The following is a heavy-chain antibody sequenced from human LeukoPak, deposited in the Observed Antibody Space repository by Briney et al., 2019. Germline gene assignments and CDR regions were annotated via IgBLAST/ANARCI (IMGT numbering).Heavy chain of an antibody. CDR1: GNTLRELP. D-gene: IGHD3-3*01. CDR3: ATRGSDFWSGFDY. J-gene: IGHJ4*02. CDR2: FDPENAEI. Sequence: ASVKVSCKLSGNTLRELPIQWVRQAGGKGLEWRAGFDPENAEIVYAQKFQGRVTMTEDTSTNTAYMELTSLTSDDTALDYCATRGSDFWSGFDYWGQGTQVTVSS. V-gene: IGHV1-24*01.